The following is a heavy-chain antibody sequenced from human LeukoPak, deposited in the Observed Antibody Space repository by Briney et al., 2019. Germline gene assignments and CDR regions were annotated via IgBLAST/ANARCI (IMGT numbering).Heavy chain of an antibody. Sequence: PGESLKISCKGSGYSFTSYWIGWVGQMPGKGLEWIGSIYPGDSDTRYSPSFQVQVTISADKSISPAYLQWSSLKASDTAMYYCAITRGYSYGYLVHYWGQGTLVTVSS. CDR2: IYPGDSDT. J-gene: IGHJ4*02. D-gene: IGHD5-18*01. CDR3: AITRGYSYGYLVHY. CDR1: GYSFTSYW. V-gene: IGHV5-51*01.